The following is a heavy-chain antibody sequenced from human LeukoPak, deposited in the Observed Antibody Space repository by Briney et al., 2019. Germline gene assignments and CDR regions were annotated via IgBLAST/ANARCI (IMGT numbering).Heavy chain of an antibody. CDR1: GFTVSSNY. CDR2: IYSGGST. CDR3: ARGCSGGSCYFGDFDY. D-gene: IGHD2-15*01. V-gene: IGHV3-53*01. Sequence: GGSLRLSCAASGFTVSSNYMSWVRQAPGKGLEWVSVIYSGGSTYYADSVKGRFTISRDNSKNTLYLQMNSLRAEDTAVYYCARGCSGGSCYFGDFDYWGQGTLVTVSS. J-gene: IGHJ4*02.